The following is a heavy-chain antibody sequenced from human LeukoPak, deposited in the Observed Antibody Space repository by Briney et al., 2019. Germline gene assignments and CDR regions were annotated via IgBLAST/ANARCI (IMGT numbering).Heavy chain of an antibody. CDR1: GGSFSGYY. Sequence: SETLSLTCAVYGGSFSGYYWSWIRQPPGKGLEWIGEINHSGSTNYNPSLKSRVTISVDTSKNQFSLKLSSVTAADTAVYYCARGTMVQGVIILVWGQGTLVTVSS. CDR3: ARGTMVQGVIILV. V-gene: IGHV4-34*01. CDR2: INHSGST. J-gene: IGHJ4*02. D-gene: IGHD3-10*01.